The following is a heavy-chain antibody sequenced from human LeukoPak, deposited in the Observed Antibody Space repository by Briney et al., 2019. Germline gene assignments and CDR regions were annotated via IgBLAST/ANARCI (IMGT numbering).Heavy chain of an antibody. CDR3: ARPRAQHPPHFDY. Sequence: GEPLKISCKGSGYSFTSYWIGWVRQMPGKGLEWMGIIYPGDSDTRYSPSFQGQVTISADKSISTAYLQWSSLKASDTAMYYCARPRAQHPPHFDYWGQGTLVTVSS. CDR1: GYSFTSYW. CDR2: IYPGDSDT. V-gene: IGHV5-51*01. D-gene: IGHD6-13*01. J-gene: IGHJ4*02.